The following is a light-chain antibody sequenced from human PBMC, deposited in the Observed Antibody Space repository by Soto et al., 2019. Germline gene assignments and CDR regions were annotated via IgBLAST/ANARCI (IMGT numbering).Light chain of an antibody. CDR2: DVN. CDR1: SSDVGAYNY. Sequence: QSALTQPASVSGSPGQSISISSTGTSSDVGAYNYVSWYQQHPGKAPKLMIYDVNNRPSGVSNRFSGSKSGNTASLTISGLQAEDEADYYCSSYTSSFTLLFGGGTKVTVL. J-gene: IGLJ2*01. V-gene: IGLV2-14*01. CDR3: SSYTSSFTLL.